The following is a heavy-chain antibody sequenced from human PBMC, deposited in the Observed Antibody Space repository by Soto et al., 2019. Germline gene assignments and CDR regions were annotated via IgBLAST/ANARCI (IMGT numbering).Heavy chain of an antibody. Sequence: QVQLVESGGGVVQPGRSLRLSCEASGFTFSSYAMHWVRQAPGKGLEWVAVISSDGSNKYYAASVKGRFTISRDNSKNTLDLQMNSLRAEDTAVYYCARASVCLSFSPPYYYCGWDVWCQGSTVTVTS. V-gene: IGHV3-30-3*01. CDR3: ARASVCLSFSPPYYYCGWDV. D-gene: IGHD3-16*01. CDR1: GFTFSSYA. CDR2: ISSDGSNK. J-gene: IGHJ6*02.